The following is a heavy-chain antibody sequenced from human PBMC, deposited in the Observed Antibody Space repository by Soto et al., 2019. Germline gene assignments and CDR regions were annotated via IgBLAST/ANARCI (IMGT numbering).Heavy chain of an antibody. V-gene: IGHV5-51*01. CDR2: IYPGDSDT. J-gene: IGHJ6*02. D-gene: IGHD4-4*01. CDR3: ASSYSNYALIDYYYYGMDV. Sequence: GESLKISCKGSGYSFTSYWIGWVRQMPGKGLEWMGIIYPGDSDTRYSPSFQGQVTITRDTSASTAYMELSSLRSEDTAVYYCASSYSNYALIDYYYYGMDVWGQGTTVTVSS. CDR1: GYSFTSYW.